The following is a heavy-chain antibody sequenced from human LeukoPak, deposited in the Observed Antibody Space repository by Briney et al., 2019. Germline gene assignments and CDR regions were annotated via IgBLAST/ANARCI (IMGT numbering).Heavy chain of an antibody. D-gene: IGHD2-2*01. V-gene: IGHV1-18*01. J-gene: IGHJ4*02. CDR2: ISAYNGNT. Sequence: ASVKVSCKTSGYTFTSYGISWVRQAPGQGLEWMGWISAYNGNTDYAQNLQDRVTMTTDTSTSTAYMELRSLRSDDTAVYYCARVGAYCSSSSCFDYWDQGTLATVSS. CDR3: ARVGAYCSSSSCFDY. CDR1: GYTFTSYG.